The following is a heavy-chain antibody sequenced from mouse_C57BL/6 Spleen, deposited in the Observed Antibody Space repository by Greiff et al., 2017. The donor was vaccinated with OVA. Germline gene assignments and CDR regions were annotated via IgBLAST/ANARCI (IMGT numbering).Heavy chain of an antibody. Sequence: QVQLQQSGAELVKPGASVKISCKASGYAFSRYWMNWVQQRPGKGLEWIGQIYPGDGATNYTGKFKGKATLTAAKSSRTAYMQLTSLTSDDSTVYFCARSGTYDARDYGGQGTAVTVSS. D-gene: IGHD4-1*01. V-gene: IGHV1-80*01. CDR1: GYAFSRYW. CDR3: ARSGTYDARDY. J-gene: IGHJ4*01. CDR2: IYPGDGAT.